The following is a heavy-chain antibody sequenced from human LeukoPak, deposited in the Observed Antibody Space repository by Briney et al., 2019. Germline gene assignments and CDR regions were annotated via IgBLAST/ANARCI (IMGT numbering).Heavy chain of an antibody. Sequence: ASVKVSCKASGYTFTSYGISWVRQAPGQGLEWMGWINAYNGNTNYAQKLQGRVTMTTDTSTSTAYMELRSLRSDDTAVYYCARVHSSGWYLESWYFDLWGRGTLVTVSS. J-gene: IGHJ2*01. CDR3: ARVHSSGWYLESWYFDL. CDR2: INAYNGNT. D-gene: IGHD6-19*01. V-gene: IGHV1-18*04. CDR1: GYTFTSYG.